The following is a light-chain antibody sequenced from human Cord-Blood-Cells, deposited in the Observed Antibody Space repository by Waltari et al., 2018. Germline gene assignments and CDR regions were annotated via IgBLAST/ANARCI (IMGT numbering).Light chain of an antibody. J-gene: IGLJ3*02. Sequence: QSALTQPASVSGSPGPSITISCTGTSSDVGGYNYASWYQQHPGKAPKLKIYDVSNRPSVVSNRFSGSKSGNTASLTISGLQAEDEADYYCSSYTSSSTWVFGGGTKLTVL. CDR2: DVS. CDR3: SSYTSSSTWV. V-gene: IGLV2-14*03. CDR1: SSDVGGYNY.